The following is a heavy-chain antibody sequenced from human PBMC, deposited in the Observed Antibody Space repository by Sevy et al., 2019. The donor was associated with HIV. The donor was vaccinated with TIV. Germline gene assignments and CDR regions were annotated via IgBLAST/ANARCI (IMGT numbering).Heavy chain of an antibody. CDR2: IKRDGSEK. J-gene: IGHJ6*02. Sequence: GGSLRLSCAASGFTFSNYWMSWVHQAPGKGLEWVANIKRDGSEKYYVASVKGLFTISRDNAKTSLYLQMNSLRVEDTARYYCARDCSSANCLWGMDVWGQGTMVTVSS. CDR1: GFTFSNYW. D-gene: IGHD2-2*01. V-gene: IGHV3-7*03. CDR3: ARDCSSANCLWGMDV.